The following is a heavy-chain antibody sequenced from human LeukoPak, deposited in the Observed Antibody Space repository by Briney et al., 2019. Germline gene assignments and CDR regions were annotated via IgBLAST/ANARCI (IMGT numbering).Heavy chain of an antibody. Sequence: GGSLRLSCSASGFPFSSYAMHWVRQAPGKGLEYVSAISDSGGSTYYADSVKGRFTISRDNSKNTLYLQMSSLRAEDTAVYYCAREAGAAAGWNYFDYWGQGTLVTVSS. D-gene: IGHD6-13*01. CDR1: GFPFSSYA. CDR3: AREAGAAAGWNYFDY. J-gene: IGHJ4*02. V-gene: IGHV3-64D*09. CDR2: ISDSGGST.